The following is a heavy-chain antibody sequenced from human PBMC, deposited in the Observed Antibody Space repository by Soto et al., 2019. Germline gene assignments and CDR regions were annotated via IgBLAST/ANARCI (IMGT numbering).Heavy chain of an antibody. CDR1: GVSFSSYG. V-gene: IGHV3-33*01. D-gene: IGHD3-22*01. CDR3: ATGPPGVTMIVPYYYGMDV. Sequence: GGSVRLSCAASGVSFSSYGMHWVRQAPGKGLEWVAVIWYDGSNKYYADSVKGRFTISRDNSKNTLYLQMNSLRAEDTAVYYCATGPPGVTMIVPYYYGMDVWGQGTTVTVSS. CDR2: IWYDGSNK. J-gene: IGHJ6*02.